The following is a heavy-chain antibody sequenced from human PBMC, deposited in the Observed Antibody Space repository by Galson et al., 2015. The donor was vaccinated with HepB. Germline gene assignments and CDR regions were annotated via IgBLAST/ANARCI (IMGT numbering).Heavy chain of an antibody. CDR2: IGGNGDNT. CDR3: AKPLTQWLVPPYQYGMDV. V-gene: IGHV3-23*01. D-gene: IGHD6-19*01. Sequence: SLRLSCAASGFTSSTYAMTWVRQAPGKGLEWVSGIGGNGDNTYYADSVKGRFTISRDNSNDTLYLQMNSLRAEDTAVYYCAKPLTQWLVPPYQYGMDVWGQGTTVTVSS. J-gene: IGHJ6*02. CDR1: GFTSSTYA.